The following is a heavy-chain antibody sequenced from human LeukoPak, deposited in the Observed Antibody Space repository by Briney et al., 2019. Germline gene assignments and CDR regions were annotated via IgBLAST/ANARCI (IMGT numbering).Heavy chain of an antibody. CDR1: GFTFSSYG. J-gene: IGHJ4*02. D-gene: IGHD1-26*01. CDR2: ISGSGGST. V-gene: IGHV3-23*01. CDR3: AKSRGATRNFDY. Sequence: GGSLRLSCAASGFTFSSYGLSWVRQAPGKGLEWVSAISGSGGSTYYADSVKGRFTISRDNSKNTLYLQMNSLRAEDTAVYYCAKSRGATRNFDYWGQGTLVTVSS.